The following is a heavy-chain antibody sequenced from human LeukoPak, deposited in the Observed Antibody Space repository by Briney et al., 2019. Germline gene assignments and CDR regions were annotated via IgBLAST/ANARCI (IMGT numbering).Heavy chain of an antibody. V-gene: IGHV4-61*01. CDR1: GGSISSGSYY. CDR3: ARGGWNKFDY. Sequence: SETLSLTCTVSGGSISSGSYYWSWIRQPPGKGLEWIGYIYYSGSTNYNPSLKSRVTMSVDTSKNQFSLKLSSVTAADTAVYYCARGGWNKFDYWGQGTLVTVSS. CDR2: IYYSGST. J-gene: IGHJ4*02. D-gene: IGHD3-22*01.